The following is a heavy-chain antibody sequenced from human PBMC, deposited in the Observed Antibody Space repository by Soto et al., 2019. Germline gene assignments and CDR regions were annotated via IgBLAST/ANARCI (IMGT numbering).Heavy chain of an antibody. J-gene: IGHJ4*02. CDR1: GFTFSSYA. CDR3: AKIVVPAAMPWFRGPTQH. V-gene: IGHV3-23*01. CDR2: ISGSGGST. Sequence: PGGSLRLSCAASGFTFSSYAMSWVRQAPGKGLEWVSAISGSGGSTYYADSVKGRFTISRDNSKNTLYLQMNSLRAEDTAVYYCAKIVVPAAMPWFRGPTQHWGQGTLVTVSS. D-gene: IGHD2-2*01.